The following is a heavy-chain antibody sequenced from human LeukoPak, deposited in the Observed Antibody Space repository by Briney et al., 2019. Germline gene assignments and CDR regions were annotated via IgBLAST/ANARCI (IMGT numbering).Heavy chain of an antibody. CDR1: GFTFRTYW. J-gene: IGHJ4*02. D-gene: IGHD1-26*01. CDR2: INEDGGIT. V-gene: IGHV3-74*01. CDR3: GRDLGGRSGY. Sequence: GGSLRLSCAVSGFTFRTYWMHWVRQVPGEGLVWVSRINEDGGITNYADSVKGRFSISRDNAKNTLYLQMNSLRAEDTAVYYCGRDLGGRSGYWGQGTLVTVSS.